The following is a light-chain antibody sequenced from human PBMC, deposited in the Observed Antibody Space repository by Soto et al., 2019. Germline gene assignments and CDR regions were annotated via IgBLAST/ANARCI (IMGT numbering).Light chain of an antibody. CDR2: DVT. CDR3: SSYTNKDTLL. Sequence: QSALTQPASVSGSPGQSITISCTGTSSDVGGYDHVSWYQQHTGKAPKLIIYDVTVRPSGIYRRFSCSKSDNTASLAVSGLQQEDEADYYGSSYTNKDTLLFGGGTKLTVL. CDR1: SSDVGGYDH. J-gene: IGLJ3*02. V-gene: IGLV2-14*03.